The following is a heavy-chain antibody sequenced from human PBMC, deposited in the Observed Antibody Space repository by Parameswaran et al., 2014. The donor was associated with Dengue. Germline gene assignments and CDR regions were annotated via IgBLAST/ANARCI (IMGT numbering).Heavy chain of an antibody. CDR2: IYYSGST. CDR3: ARQGSSSIYYVMDV. CDR1: GGSISSYY. V-gene: IGHV4-59*08. D-gene: IGHD6-6*01. Sequence: ASETLSLTCTVSGGSISSYYWSWIRQPPGKGLEWIGYIYYSGSTDYSPSLKSRVTISVDTSKNQFSLKLSSVTAADAAVYYCARQGSSSIYYVMDVWGQGTTVTVSS. J-gene: IGHJ6*02.